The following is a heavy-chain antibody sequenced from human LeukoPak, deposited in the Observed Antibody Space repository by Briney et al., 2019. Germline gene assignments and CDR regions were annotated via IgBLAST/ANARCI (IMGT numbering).Heavy chain of an antibody. CDR2: IYYISNT. CDR3: ARESGIAAAGTLAFDI. V-gene: IGHV4-61*08. CDR1: GASVGSAGYY. D-gene: IGHD6-13*01. Sequence: PSETLSLTCTVSGASVGSAGYYWSWIRQPPGGGLEWIGYIYYISNTNYNPSLKSRVTMSVDPSKNQFSLKLNSVTAADTAVYYCARESGIAAAGTLAFDIWGQGTMVTVSS. J-gene: IGHJ3*02.